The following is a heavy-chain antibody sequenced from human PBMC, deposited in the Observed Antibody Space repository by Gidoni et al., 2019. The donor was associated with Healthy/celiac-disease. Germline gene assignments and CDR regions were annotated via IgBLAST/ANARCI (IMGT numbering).Heavy chain of an antibody. CDR1: GYSFTSYW. J-gene: IGHJ6*02. D-gene: IGHD3-3*01. CDR3: ARTPNYDFWSGEEDYGMDV. V-gene: IGHV5-51*01. Sequence: EVQLVQSGAEVKKPGESLKISCKGSGYSFTSYWIGWVRPLPGKGLEWMGIICPGDSRTRYSPSFQGKVTISADKSISNAYLQWSSLKASDTAMYYCARTPNYDFWSGEEDYGMDVWGQGTTVTVSS. CDR2: ICPGDSRT.